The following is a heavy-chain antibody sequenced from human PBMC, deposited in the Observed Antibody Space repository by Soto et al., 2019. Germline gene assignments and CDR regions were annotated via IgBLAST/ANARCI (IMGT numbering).Heavy chain of an antibody. V-gene: IGHV4-59*01. CDR2: IYYSGST. D-gene: IGHD6-19*01. J-gene: IGHJ5*02. CDR1: GGSISSYY. CDR3: ARDSGVPKVAVAGKPYNWFDP. Sequence: QVQLQESGPGLVKPSETLSLTCTVSGGSISSYYWSWIRQPPGKGLEWIGYIYYSGSTNYNPSLKSRVTISEDTSKNQFSLKLSSVTAADTAVYYCARDSGVPKVAVAGKPYNWFDPWGQGTLVTVSS.